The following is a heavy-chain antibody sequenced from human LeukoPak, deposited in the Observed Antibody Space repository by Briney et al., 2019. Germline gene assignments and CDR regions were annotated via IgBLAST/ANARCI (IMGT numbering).Heavy chain of an antibody. V-gene: IGHV4-34*01. D-gene: IGHD3-22*01. CDR3: ARMYYYDSSGPYYYYYGMDV. CDR1: GGSFSGYY. J-gene: IGHJ6*02. CDR2: INHSGST. Sequence: SETLSLTCAVYGGSFSGYYWSWIRQPPGKGLGWIGEINHSGSTNYNPSLKSRVTISVDTSKNQFSLKLSSVTAADTAVYYCARMYYYDSSGPYYYYYGMDVWGQGTTVTVSS.